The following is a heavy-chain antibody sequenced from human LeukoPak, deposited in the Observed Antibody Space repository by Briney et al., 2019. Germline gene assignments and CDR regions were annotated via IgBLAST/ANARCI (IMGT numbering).Heavy chain of an antibody. CDR2: IYYSGST. D-gene: IGHD2-21*02. J-gene: IGHJ3*02. V-gene: IGHV4-31*03. CDR3: ARSIVVVTAGPRSYAFGI. Sequence: SETLSLTCTVSGGSISSGGYYWSWIRQHPGKGLEWIGYIYYSGSTYYNPSLKSRVTISVDTSKNQFSLKLSSVTAADTAVYYCARSIVVVTAGPRSYAFGIWGQGTMVTVSS. CDR1: GGSISSGGYY.